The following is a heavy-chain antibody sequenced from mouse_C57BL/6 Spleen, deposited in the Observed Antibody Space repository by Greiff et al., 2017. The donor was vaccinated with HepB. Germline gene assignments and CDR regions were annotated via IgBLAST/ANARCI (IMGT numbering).Heavy chain of an antibody. CDR2: IHPNSGST. J-gene: IGHJ2*01. Sequence: QVQLQQPGAELVKPGASVKLSCKASGYTFTSYWMHWVKQRPGQGLEWIGMIHPNSGSTNYNEKFKSKATLTVDKSSSTAYMQLSSLTSEDSAVYYCARKWDYSSSYVDYWGQGTTLTVSS. D-gene: IGHD1-1*01. CDR1: GYTFTSYW. V-gene: IGHV1-64*01. CDR3: ARKWDYSSSYVDY.